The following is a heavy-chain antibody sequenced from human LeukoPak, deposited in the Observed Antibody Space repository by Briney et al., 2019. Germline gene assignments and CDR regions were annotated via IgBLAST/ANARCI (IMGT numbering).Heavy chain of an antibody. V-gene: IGHV4-39*07. CDR1: GGSISSSSYY. CDR2: VYYTGTA. CDR3: ARYSSSNSGPQPYFDF. D-gene: IGHD1-26*01. Sequence: PSETLSLTCTVSGGSISSSSYYWGWIRQPPGKGPEWIGTVYYTGTAYYNPSLQSRVTISVDTSKNQFSLKLSSVTAADTAVYYCARYSSSNSGPQPYFDFWGQGTLVTVSS. J-gene: IGHJ4*02.